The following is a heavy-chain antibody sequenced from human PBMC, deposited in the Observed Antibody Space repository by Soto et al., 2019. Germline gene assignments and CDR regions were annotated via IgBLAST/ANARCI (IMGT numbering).Heavy chain of an antibody. CDR1: GFTFSSYG. Sequence: XGSLRLSCAASGFTFSSYGMHWVRQATGKGLEWVAVISYDGSNKYYADSVKGRFTISRDNSKNTLYLQMNSLRAEDTAVYYCAKLPLVRLEFDYWGQGTLVTVSS. V-gene: IGHV3-30*18. CDR3: AKLPLVRLEFDY. J-gene: IGHJ4*02. CDR2: ISYDGSNK. D-gene: IGHD6-6*01.